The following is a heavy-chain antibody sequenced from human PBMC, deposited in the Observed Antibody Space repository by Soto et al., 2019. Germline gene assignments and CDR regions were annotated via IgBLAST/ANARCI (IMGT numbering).Heavy chain of an antibody. CDR2: IYSGGST. CDR3: ARAPGYCSGGSCYSVSVFDI. Sequence: PGGSLRLSCAASGFTVSSNYMSWVRQAPGKGLEWVSVIYSGGSTYYADSVKGRFTISRHNSKNTLYLQMNSLRAEDTAVYYCARAPGYCSGGSCYSVSVFDIWGQGTMVTVSS. V-gene: IGHV3-53*04. J-gene: IGHJ3*02. D-gene: IGHD2-15*01. CDR1: GFTVSSNY.